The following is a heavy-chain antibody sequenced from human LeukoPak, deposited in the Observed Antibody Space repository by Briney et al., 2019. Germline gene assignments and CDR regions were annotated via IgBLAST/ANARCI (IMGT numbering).Heavy chain of an antibody. CDR2: INPSGTT. CDR3: ARGQGRDGYNGILDY. CDR1: GGSFSGYY. V-gene: IGHV4-34*01. Sequence: SETLSLTCAVYGGSFSGYYWTWIRQPPGKGLEWIGEINPSGTTNYNPSFKSRVTISVDRSKNQFSLKLRSVTAADTAVFYCARGQGRDGYNGILDYWGQGALVTVSS. D-gene: IGHD5-24*01. J-gene: IGHJ4*02.